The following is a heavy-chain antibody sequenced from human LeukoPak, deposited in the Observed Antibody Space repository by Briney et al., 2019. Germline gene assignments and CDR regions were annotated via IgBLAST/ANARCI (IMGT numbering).Heavy chain of an antibody. CDR1: GGSISSYY. D-gene: IGHD5-12*01. J-gene: IGHJ5*02. CDR3: AREVVKEVATIKNWFDP. CDR2: IYTSGST. V-gene: IGHV4-4*07. Sequence: PSETLSLNCTVSGGSISSYYWSWIRQPAGKGLEWIGRIYTSGSTNYNPSLKSRVTMSVDTSKNQFSLKLSPVTAADTAVYYCAREVVKEVATIKNWFDPWGQGTLVTVSS.